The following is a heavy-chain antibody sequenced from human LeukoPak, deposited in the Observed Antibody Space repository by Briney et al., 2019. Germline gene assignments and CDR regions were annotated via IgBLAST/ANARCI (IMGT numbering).Heavy chain of an antibody. V-gene: IGHV4-4*07. D-gene: IGHD3-10*01. Sequence: SGTLSLTCTVSGGSISSYYWSWIRQPAGKGLEWIGRIYTSGSTNYNPSLKSRVTMSVDTSKNQFSLKLSSVTAADTAVYYCAREQRYGSGSYYSVYWGQGTLVTVSS. CDR3: AREQRYGSGSYYSVY. CDR1: GGSISSYY. CDR2: IYTSGST. J-gene: IGHJ4*02.